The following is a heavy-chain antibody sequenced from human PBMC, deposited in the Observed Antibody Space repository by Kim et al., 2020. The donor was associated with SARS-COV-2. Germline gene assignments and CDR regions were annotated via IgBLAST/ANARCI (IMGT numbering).Heavy chain of an antibody. Sequence: GGSLRLSCEVSGFRFSIYAMSWVRQAPGKGLEWVSVIYGGGSITYYADSVKGRFTISRDNSKNTLYLQMNSLRAEDTAVYYCAKGGYAANSHFDYWGQGT. J-gene: IGHJ4*02. D-gene: IGHD2-15*01. V-gene: IGHV3-23*03. CDR1: GFRFSIYA. CDR2: IYGGGSIT. CDR3: AKGGYAANSHFDY.